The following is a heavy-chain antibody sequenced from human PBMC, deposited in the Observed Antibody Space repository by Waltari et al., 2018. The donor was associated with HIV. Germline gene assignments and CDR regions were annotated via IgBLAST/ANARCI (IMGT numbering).Heavy chain of an antibody. CDR2: ISGYNANT. Sequence: QVHLVQSGAEVKMPGASVRVSCKTSGYIFPTYGVSWVRQAPGQGLEWLGWISGYNANTNYAQRLQGRVTLTTDTSTSTAYMELRSLRSDDTAVYYCARGLGGSYYYGVDVWGQGTTVTVS. CDR3: ARGLGGSYYYGVDV. V-gene: IGHV1-18*01. CDR1: GYIFPTYG. J-gene: IGHJ6*02.